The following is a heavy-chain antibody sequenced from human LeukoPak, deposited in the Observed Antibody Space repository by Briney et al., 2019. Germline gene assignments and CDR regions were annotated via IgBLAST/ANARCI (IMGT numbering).Heavy chain of an antibody. Sequence: GGSLRLTCAASGFTFRSYSMNWVRQAPGKGLEWVSSISSSSTYIYYADSVKGRFIISRDNAKNTVYLQMNSLRAEDTAVYYCVSFYETYWGRGTLVTVSS. CDR1: GFTFRSYS. CDR3: VSFYETY. V-gene: IGHV3-21*01. D-gene: IGHD2/OR15-2a*01. CDR2: ISSSSTYI. J-gene: IGHJ4*02.